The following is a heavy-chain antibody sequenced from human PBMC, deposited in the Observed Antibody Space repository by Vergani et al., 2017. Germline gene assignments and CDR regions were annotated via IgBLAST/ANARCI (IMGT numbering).Heavy chain of an antibody. CDR1: GAAIKDFY. Sequence: QVQLQESGPGLVKPLETLSLTCTVSGAAIKDFYWSWFRQPPGKGLEWIGEIFSSGTPNYHPSFKNRVTMSVDTSKNQFSLKLNSVTAADTAVYYCARGSRAEGGSGPDKWGQGTLVTVSS. D-gene: IGHD6-13*01. CDR2: IFSSGTP. V-gene: IGHV4-4*09. J-gene: IGHJ4*02. CDR3: ARGSRAEGGSGPDK.